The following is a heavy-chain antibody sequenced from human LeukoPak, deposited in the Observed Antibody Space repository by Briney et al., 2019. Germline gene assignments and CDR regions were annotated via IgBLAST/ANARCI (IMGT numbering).Heavy chain of an antibody. D-gene: IGHD2-2*01. CDR2: IYTSGST. J-gene: IGHJ4*02. CDR1: GGSISSGSYY. Sequence: PSQTLSPTCTVSGGSISSGSYYWSWIRQPAGKGLEWIGRIYTSGSTNYNPSLKSRVTISVDTSKNQFSLKLSSVTAADTAVYHCARNRAYCSSTSCYYDDYWGQGTLVTVSS. CDR3: ARNRAYCSSTSCYYDDY. V-gene: IGHV4-61*02.